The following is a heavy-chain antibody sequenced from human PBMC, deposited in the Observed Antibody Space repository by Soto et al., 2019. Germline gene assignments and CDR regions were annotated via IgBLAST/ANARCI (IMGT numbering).Heavy chain of an antibody. Sequence: ASVKVSCKASGGTFSSYAISWVRQAPGQGLEWMGGIIPIFGTANYAQKFQGRVTITADESTSTAYMELSSLRSEDTAVYYCARAALTSGGSCSPLCYYYGMDVWGQGTTVTVSS. CDR2: IIPIFGTA. CDR1: GGTFSSYA. D-gene: IGHD2-15*01. J-gene: IGHJ6*02. CDR3: ARAALTSGGSCSPLCYYYGMDV. V-gene: IGHV1-69*13.